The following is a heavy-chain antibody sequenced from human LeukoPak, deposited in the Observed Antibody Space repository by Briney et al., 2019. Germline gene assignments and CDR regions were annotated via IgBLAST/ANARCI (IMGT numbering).Heavy chain of an antibody. CDR2: IIPIFGTA. D-gene: IGHD5-18*01. J-gene: IGHJ5*02. Sequence: ASVKVSCKASGGTFSSYAISWVRQAPGQGLEWMGGIIPIFGTANYAQKFQGRVTITTDESTSTAYMELSSLRSEDTAVYYCAKEDPVDTAMVPLFDPWGQGTLVTVSS. V-gene: IGHV1-69*05. CDR3: AKEDPVDTAMVPLFDP. CDR1: GGTFSSYA.